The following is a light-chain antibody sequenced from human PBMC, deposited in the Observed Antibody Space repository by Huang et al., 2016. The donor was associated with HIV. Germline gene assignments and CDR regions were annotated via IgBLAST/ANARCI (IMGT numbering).Light chain of an antibody. CDR2: WAS. J-gene: IGKJ2*01. CDR3: QQYYNTPRA. CDR1: QSVLYSSNNKNY. Sequence: DIVMTQSPDSLAVSLGERATIKCKSSQSVLYSSNNKNYLAWYQQKPGQPPKLLIYWASTREAGVPDRFSGGGSGTDFTLTISSLQAEDVAVYYCQQYYNTPRAFGQGTKLEIK. V-gene: IGKV4-1*01.